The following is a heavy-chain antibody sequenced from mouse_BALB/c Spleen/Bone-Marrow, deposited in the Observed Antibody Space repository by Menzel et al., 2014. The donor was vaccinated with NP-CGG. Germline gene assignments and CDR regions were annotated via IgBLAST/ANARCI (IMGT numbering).Heavy chain of an antibody. V-gene: IGHV5-6-3*01. D-gene: IGHD2-4*01. J-gene: IGHJ3*01. Sequence: EVQLVESGGGLVQPGGSLKLSCAASGFTFSSFGMSWVRQTPDKRLELVANINSNGGFTYYADSVKGRFTISRDNAMNTLYLQMRSLKSEDTAIYYCSRGVDYSSWFAYWDQGTLVTVSA. CDR1: GFTFSSFG. CDR3: SRGVDYSSWFAY. CDR2: INSNGGFT.